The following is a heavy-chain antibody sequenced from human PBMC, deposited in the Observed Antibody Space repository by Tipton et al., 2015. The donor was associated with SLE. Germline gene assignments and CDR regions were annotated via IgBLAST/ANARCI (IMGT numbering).Heavy chain of an antibody. V-gene: IGHV4-39*01. Sequence: TLSLTCTVSGVSINSSSYYWAWIRQPPGKGLEWIGSIFNSGITDYNHPLKSRVTISVDTSKNQLSLNLTSLTAADTAVYYCATEDRYFEQWGRGTLVTVSS. J-gene: IGHJ2*01. CDR2: IFNSGIT. CDR3: ATEDRYFEQ. CDR1: GVSINSSSYY.